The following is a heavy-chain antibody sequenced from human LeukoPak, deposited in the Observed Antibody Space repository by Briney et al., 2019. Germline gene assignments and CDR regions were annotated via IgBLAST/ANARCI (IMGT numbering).Heavy chain of an antibody. D-gene: IGHD2-2*01. V-gene: IGHV1-2*02. CDR2: INPNSGGT. CDR1: GYTFTGYY. J-gene: IGHJ6*02. Sequence: GASVKVSCKASGYTFTGYYMHWVRQAPGQGLEWVGWINPNSGGTNYAQKFQGRVTMTRDTSISTAYMELSRLRSDDTAVYYCARVRYCSSTSCPEGPYGMDVWGQGTTVTVSS. CDR3: ARVRYCSSTSCPEGPYGMDV.